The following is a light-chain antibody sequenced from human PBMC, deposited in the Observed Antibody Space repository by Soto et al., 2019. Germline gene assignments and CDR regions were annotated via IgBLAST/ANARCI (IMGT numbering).Light chain of an antibody. CDR1: QSVGSY. V-gene: IGKV3-11*01. CDR3: QQRSNWIT. CDR2: DTS. J-gene: IGKJ5*01. Sequence: EIVLTQSPATLSLSPGERATLSCRASQSVGSYLAWYQQKPGQAPRLLIYDTSNRATGIPARFSGSGSGTDFALTISSLEPEDFAIYYCQQRSNWITFGQGTRLEIE.